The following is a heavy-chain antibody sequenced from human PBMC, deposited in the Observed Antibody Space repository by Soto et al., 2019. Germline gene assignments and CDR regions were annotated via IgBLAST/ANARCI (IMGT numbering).Heavy chain of an antibody. CDR1: GGTFSSYA. V-gene: IGHV1-69*01. CDR2: IIPIFGTA. J-gene: IGHJ6*02. D-gene: IGHD6-19*01. Sequence: QVQLVQSGAEVKKPGSSVKVSCKASGGTFSSYAISWVRQAPGQGLEWRGGIIPIFGTANYAQKFQGRVTITADESTSTAYMELSSLRSEDTAVYYCARVAGTAGLYYYYGMDVWGQGTTVTVSS. CDR3: ARVAGTAGLYYYYGMDV.